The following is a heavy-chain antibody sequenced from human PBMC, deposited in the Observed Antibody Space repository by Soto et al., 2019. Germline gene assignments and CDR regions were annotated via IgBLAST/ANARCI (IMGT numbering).Heavy chain of an antibody. CDR1: GYTLTELS. J-gene: IGHJ4*02. CDR2: FDPEDGET. D-gene: IGHD3-10*01. Sequence: ASVKVSCKVSGYTLTELSMHWVRQAPGKGLEWMGGFDPEDGETIYAQKFQGRVTMTEDTSTDTAYMELSSLRSEDTAVYYCATGPSMVRGVISDEWGQGTLVTVSS. V-gene: IGHV1-24*01. CDR3: ATGPSMVRGVISDE.